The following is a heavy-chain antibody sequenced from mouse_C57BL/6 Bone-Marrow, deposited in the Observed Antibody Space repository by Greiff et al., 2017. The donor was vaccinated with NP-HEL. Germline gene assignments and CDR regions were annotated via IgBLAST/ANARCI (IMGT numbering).Heavy chain of an antibody. CDR1: GYTFTSYT. CDR3: ARLRRGYSAMDY. J-gene: IGHJ4*01. CDR2: INPSSGYT. V-gene: IGHV1-4*01. Sequence: QVQLQQSGAELARPGASVKMSCKASGYTFTSYTMHWVKQRPGQGLEWIGYINPSSGYTKYNQKFKDKATLTADKSSSTAYMQLSSLTSEDSAVYYCARLRRGYSAMDYWGQGTSVTVSS. D-gene: IGHD2-12*01.